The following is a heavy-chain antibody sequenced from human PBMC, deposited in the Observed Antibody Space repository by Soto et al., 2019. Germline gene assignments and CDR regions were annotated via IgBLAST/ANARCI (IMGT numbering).Heavy chain of an antibody. CDR3: AREKGAGTYMGFDY. D-gene: IGHD3-10*01. Sequence: QVQLQESGPGLVEPSGTLSLTCGVSGGSISTNNWWSWVRQSPGRGLEWIGEIYHSGSTNYNPSLKSRVTMSVDKSKNQFSLELTSVTAADTDVYYCAREKGAGTYMGFDYWGQGTLVTVSS. J-gene: IGHJ4*02. V-gene: IGHV4-4*02. CDR2: IYHSGST. CDR1: GGSISTNNW.